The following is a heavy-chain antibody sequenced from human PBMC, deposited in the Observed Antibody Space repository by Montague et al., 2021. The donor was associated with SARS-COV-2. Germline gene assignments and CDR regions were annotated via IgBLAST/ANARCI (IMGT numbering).Heavy chain of an antibody. D-gene: IGHD1-26*01. CDR3: ARHVSGSLTHFHH. Sequence: SETLSLTCTVSGGSLSSYYWSWIRQPPGKGLEWIGYIYYSGSTNYNPSLKSLVTISVDTSKNQFSLNLSSVTAADTAVYYCARHVSGSLTHFHHWGQGSLVTVSS. J-gene: IGHJ1*01. CDR1: GGSLSSYY. V-gene: IGHV4-59*08. CDR2: IYYSGST.